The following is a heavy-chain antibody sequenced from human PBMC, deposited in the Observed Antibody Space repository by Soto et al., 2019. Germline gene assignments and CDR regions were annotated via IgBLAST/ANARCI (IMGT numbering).Heavy chain of an antibody. D-gene: IGHD3-10*01. CDR2: ISGSGGST. CDR3: AKEAPLKGSGSYVLDY. V-gene: IGHV3-23*01. CDR1: GFTFSSYA. Sequence: EVQLLESGGGLVQPGGSLRLSCAASGFTFSSYAMSWVRQAPGKGLEWVSAISGSGGSTYYADSVKGRLTISRDNSKNTLYLQINSLRAEDKAVYYCAKEAPLKGSGSYVLDYWGQGTLVTVSS. J-gene: IGHJ4*02.